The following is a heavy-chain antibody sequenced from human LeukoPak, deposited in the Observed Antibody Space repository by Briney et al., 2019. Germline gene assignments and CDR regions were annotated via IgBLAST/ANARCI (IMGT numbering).Heavy chain of an antibody. V-gene: IGHV3-23*01. CDR1: GFTFSSYA. Sequence: GGPLRLSCAASGFTFSSYAMSWVRQAPGKGLEWVSAISGSGGSTYYADSVKGRFTISRDNSKNTLYLQMNSLRAEDTAVYYCAGYYGSGSYPDAFDIWGQGTMVTVSS. J-gene: IGHJ3*02. CDR3: AGYYGSGSYPDAFDI. CDR2: ISGSGGST. D-gene: IGHD3-10*01.